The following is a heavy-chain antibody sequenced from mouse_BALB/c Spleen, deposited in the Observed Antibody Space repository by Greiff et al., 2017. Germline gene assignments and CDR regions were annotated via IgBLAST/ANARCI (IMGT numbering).Heavy chain of an antibody. V-gene: IGHV1-5*01. D-gene: IGHD1-1*01. J-gene: IGHJ4*01. CDR3: TRSYYYDSSVAMDY. CDR1: GYSFTSYW. CDR2: IYPGNSDT. Sequence: VQLQQSGTVLARPGASVKMSCKASGYSFTSYWMHWVKQRPGQGLEWIGAIYPGNSDTSYNQKFKGKSKLTAVASASTAYMELSSLTNEDSAVYYCTRSYYYDSSVAMDYWGQGTSVTVSS.